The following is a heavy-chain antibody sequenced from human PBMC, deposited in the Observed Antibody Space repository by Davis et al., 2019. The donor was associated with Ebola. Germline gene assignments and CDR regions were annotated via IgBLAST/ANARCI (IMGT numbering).Heavy chain of an antibody. D-gene: IGHD3-10*01. Sequence: PSETLSLTCAVYGGSFSGYYWSWIRQPPGKGLEWIGEINHSGSTNYNPSLKSRVTISVDTSKNQFSLKLSSVTAADTAVYYCARRGYGSGSYLGYWGQGTLVTVSS. V-gene: IGHV4-34*01. J-gene: IGHJ4*02. CDR2: INHSGST. CDR1: GGSFSGYY. CDR3: ARRGYGSGSYLGY.